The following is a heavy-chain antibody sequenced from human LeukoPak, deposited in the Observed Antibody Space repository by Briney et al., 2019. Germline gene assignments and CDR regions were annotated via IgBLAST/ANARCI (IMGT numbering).Heavy chain of an antibody. Sequence: GGSLRLSCAASGFTFSSYGMHWVRQAPGKGLEWVAFIRYDGSNKYYADSVKGRFTISRDNSKNTLYLQMNSLRAEDTAVYYCAKEGARDIVVVPAAYAFDIWGQGTMVTVSS. J-gene: IGHJ3*02. CDR2: IRYDGSNK. CDR3: AKEGARDIVVVPAAYAFDI. CDR1: GFTFSSYG. D-gene: IGHD2-2*01. V-gene: IGHV3-30*02.